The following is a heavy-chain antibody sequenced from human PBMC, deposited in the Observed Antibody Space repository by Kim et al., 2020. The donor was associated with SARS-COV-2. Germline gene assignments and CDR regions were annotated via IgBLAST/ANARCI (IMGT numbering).Heavy chain of an antibody. J-gene: IGHJ4*02. Sequence: YYADSVKGRFTISRDNSKNTLYLQMNSLRAEDTAVYYCARDLGLPEGGDYWGQGTLVTVSS. CDR3: ARDLGLPEGGDY. D-gene: IGHD3-10*01. V-gene: IGHV3-66*01.